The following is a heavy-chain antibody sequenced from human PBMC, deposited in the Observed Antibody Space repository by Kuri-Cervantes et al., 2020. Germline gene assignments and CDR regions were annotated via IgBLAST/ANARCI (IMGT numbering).Heavy chain of an antibody. D-gene: IGHD6-13*01. Sequence: GGSLRLSCAASGFTFSDYYMSWSRQAPGKGLEWVSEINNSGSIIYYTDSVKGRFTISRDNAKNSLYLQMNSLRAEDTAVYYCARGRRIAAAGTRYYGMDVWGQGTTVTVSS. CDR1: GFTFSDYY. CDR3: ARGRRIAAAGTRYYGMDV. CDR2: INNSGSII. V-gene: IGHV3-11*01. J-gene: IGHJ6*02.